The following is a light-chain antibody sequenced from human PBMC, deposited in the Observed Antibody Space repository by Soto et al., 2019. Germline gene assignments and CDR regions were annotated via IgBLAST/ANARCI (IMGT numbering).Light chain of an antibody. CDR3: GTWDSSLSAYV. J-gene: IGLJ1*01. V-gene: IGLV1-51*01. Sequence: QSVLTQPPSVSAAPGQKVTISCSGSSSNLGNNYVSWYQQLPGTAPKLVIYDNNKRPSGIPDRFSGSKSGTSATLGITGLQTGDEADYYCGTWDSSLSAYVFGTGTKVTVL. CDR1: SSNLGNNY. CDR2: DNN.